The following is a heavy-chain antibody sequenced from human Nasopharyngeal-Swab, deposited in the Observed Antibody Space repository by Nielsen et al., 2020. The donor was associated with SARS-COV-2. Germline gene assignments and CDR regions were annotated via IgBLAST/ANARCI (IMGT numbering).Heavy chain of an antibody. D-gene: IGHD3-22*01. CDR2: ISAYNGNT. Sequence: ASVKVSCKASGYTFTSYGISWVRQAPGQGLEWMGWISAYNGNTNYAQKLQGRVTMTTDTSTSTAYMELRSLRSDDTAVYYCARALGDYYDSSVATGPDAFDIWGQGTMVTVSS. CDR3: ARALGDYYDSSVATGPDAFDI. J-gene: IGHJ3*02. V-gene: IGHV1-18*01. CDR1: GYTFTSYG.